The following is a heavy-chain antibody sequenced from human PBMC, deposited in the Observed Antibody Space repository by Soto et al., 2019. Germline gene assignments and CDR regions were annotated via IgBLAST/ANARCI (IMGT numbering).Heavy chain of an antibody. CDR3: ARDFGSGWYFSFDP. J-gene: IGHJ5*02. V-gene: IGHV1-69*13. CDR2: IIPIFGTA. D-gene: IGHD6-19*01. Sequence: GVSVKVSCKASGGTCSSYAISWVRQAPGQGLEWMGVIIPIFGTANYAQKLQGRVTITADESTSTAYMELSSLRSEDTAVYYCARDFGSGWYFSFDPWGQGTLVTVSS. CDR1: GGTCSSYA.